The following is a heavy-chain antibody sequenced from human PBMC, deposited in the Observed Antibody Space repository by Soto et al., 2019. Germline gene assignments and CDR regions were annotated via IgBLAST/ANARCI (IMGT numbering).Heavy chain of an antibody. CDR1: GDSVTSGSYY. CDR2: ISYTGRT. D-gene: IGHD3-16*01. V-gene: IGHV4-61*03. Sequence: SETLSLTCIVSGDSVTSGSYYWTWLRQPPGKGLEWIGYISYTGRTKYNPSLQSRVTISVDTSKNDFSLNLSSVTAADTAVYFCAYTRYPAGGAFHIWGHGTMVTV. J-gene: IGHJ3*02. CDR3: AYTRYPAGGAFHI.